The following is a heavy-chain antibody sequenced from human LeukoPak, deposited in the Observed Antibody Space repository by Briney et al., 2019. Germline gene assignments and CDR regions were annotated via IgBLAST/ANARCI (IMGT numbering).Heavy chain of an antibody. D-gene: IGHD1-26*01. V-gene: IGHV4-34*01. J-gene: IGHJ5*02. Sequence: SETLSLTCAVYGGSFSGYYWSWIRQPPGKGLEWIGEINHSGSTNYNPSLKSRVTISVDTSKNQFSLKLSSVTAADTAVYYCARHEYSGSYYGLSWFDPWGQGTLVTVPS. CDR3: ARHEYSGSYYGLSWFDP. CDR1: GGSFSGYY. CDR2: INHSGST.